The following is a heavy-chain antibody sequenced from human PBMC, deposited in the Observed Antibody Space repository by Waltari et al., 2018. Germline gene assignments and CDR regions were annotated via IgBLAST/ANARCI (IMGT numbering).Heavy chain of an antibody. CDR1: GSTFHFFA. V-gene: IGHV3-9*01. CDR2: ITWNSVKV. Sequence: EVQLVVSGGGLAQPGRSLRFAFAATGSTFHFFARHWVRQAPGKGLEWVLSITWNSVKVAYADSVKGRFTISRNNAKHSLFHQKNGLRVEDTAVYYCARGDYNGGGGPADYWGPGTLVTVSS. J-gene: IGHJ4*02. D-gene: IGHD2-8*01. CDR3: ARGDYNGGGGPADY.